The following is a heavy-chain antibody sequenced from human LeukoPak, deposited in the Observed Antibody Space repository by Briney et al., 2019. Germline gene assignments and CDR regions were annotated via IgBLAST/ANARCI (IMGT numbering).Heavy chain of an antibody. CDR2: MNPNSGNT. V-gene: IGHV1-8*01. J-gene: IGHJ4*02. CDR3: ARGASGGYFDWSKRYFDS. CDR1: GYTVTSYD. D-gene: IGHD3-9*01. Sequence: ASVKVSCKASGYTVTSYDINWVRQATGQGVEWMGWMNPNSGNTGYAQKFQGRVTMTRNTSISTAYMELSSLRSEDTAVYYCARGASGGYFDWSKRYFDSWAQGTLVTVSS.